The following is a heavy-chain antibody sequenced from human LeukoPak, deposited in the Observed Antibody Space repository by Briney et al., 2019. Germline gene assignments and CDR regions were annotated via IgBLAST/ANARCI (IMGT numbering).Heavy chain of an antibody. CDR1: GGSFSGYY. V-gene: IGHV4-34*01. Sequence: SETLSLTCAVYGGSFSGYYWSWIRQPPGKGLEWIGEINHSGSTNYNPPLKSRVTISVDTSKNQFSLKLSSVTAADTAVYYCARSGVIGSSGYPYDYWGQGTLVTVSS. J-gene: IGHJ4*02. CDR2: INHSGST. CDR3: ARSGVIGSSGYPYDY. D-gene: IGHD3-22*01.